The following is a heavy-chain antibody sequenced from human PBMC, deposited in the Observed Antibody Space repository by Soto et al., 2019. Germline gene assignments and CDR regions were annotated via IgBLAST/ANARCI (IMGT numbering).Heavy chain of an antibody. J-gene: IGHJ6*02. CDR2: IIPIFGTA. V-gene: IGHV1-69*01. CDR1: GGTFSSYA. CDR3: ATPRNFWSGYYKGDDYYYGMDV. Sequence: SVKVSCKASGGTFSSYAISWVRQAPVQGLEWMGGIIPIFGTASYAQKFQGRVTITADESTSTAYMELSSLRSEDTAVYYCATPRNFWSGYYKGDDYYYGMDVWGQGTTVTVSS. D-gene: IGHD3-3*01.